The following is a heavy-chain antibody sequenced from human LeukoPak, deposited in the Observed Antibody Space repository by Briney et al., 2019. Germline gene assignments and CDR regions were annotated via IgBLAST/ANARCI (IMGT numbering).Heavy chain of an antibody. CDR2: INPGGSSI. V-gene: IGHV3-74*01. Sequence: PGRSLRLSCAASGFTFSSYWMHWVRQVPGKGLVWVARINPGGSSITYADSVKSRFTISRDNAKNTLYLQMDSLGAEDTGVYYCARSNQADDYWGQGTLVTVSS. J-gene: IGHJ4*02. CDR3: ARSNQADDY. D-gene: IGHD1-14*01. CDR1: GFTFSSYW.